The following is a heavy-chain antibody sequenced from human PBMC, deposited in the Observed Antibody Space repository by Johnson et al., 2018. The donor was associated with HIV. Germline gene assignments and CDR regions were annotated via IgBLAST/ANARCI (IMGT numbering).Heavy chain of an antibody. CDR2: IKSRTDDGTT. CDR1: GFTFDDYA. Sequence: VQLVESGGGLVQPGGSLRLSCAASGFTFDDYAMHWVRQAPGKGLEWVAHIKSRTDDGTTNYAAPLKGRFTISRDDSKNMLHLQMNSLKTEDTAIYYCTTITRSYYYDSSGHLYDAFDVWGQGTMVTVSS. V-gene: IGHV3-15*01. J-gene: IGHJ3*01. CDR3: TTITRSYYYDSSGHLYDAFDV. D-gene: IGHD3-22*01.